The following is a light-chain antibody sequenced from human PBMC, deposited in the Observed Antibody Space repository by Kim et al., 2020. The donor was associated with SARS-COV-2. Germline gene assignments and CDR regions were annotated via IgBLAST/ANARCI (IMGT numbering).Light chain of an antibody. V-gene: IGKV1-33*01. CDR3: QQYDNLPYT. CDR2: DAS. CDR1: QDIKTS. J-gene: IGKJ2*01. Sequence: GERLTITCQASQDIKTSLNWFQQKPGKAPRVLISDASNLETGVPSRFSGSGSGTHFSLHVSGLQPEDVAIYYCQQYDNLPYTFGQGTKL.